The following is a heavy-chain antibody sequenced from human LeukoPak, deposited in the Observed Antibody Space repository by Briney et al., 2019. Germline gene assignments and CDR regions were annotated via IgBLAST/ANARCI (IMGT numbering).Heavy chain of an antibody. V-gene: IGHV3-21*01. D-gene: IGHD6-6*01. J-gene: IGHJ4*02. CDR3: ARGGYSSSSSGFGY. Sequence: PGGSLRLSCAASGFTFSSYWMSWVRQAPGKGLEWVSSISSSSSYIYYADSVKGRFTISRDNAKNSLYLQMNSLRAEDTAVYYCARGGYSSSSSGFGYWGQGTLVTVSS. CDR1: GFTFSSYW. CDR2: ISSSSSYI.